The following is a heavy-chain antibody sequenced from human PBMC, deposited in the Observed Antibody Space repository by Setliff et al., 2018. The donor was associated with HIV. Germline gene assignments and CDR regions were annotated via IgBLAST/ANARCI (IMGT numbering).Heavy chain of an antibody. CDR3: ARRGDFFYYAMDV. Sequence: SETLSLTCTVSGGSISSSNYYWGWIRQPPGKGLEYIGSIYHSGSTYYNPSLKSRVTISVDRSKNQFSLKLSSVTAADTAVYYCARRGDFFYYAMDVWGQGTTVTVSS. J-gene: IGHJ6*02. CDR1: GGSISSSNYY. CDR2: IYHSGST. V-gene: IGHV4-39*01.